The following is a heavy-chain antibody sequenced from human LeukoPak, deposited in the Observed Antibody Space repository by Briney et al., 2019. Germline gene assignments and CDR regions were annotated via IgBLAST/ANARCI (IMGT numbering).Heavy chain of an antibody. CDR3: AKDEQWLVPAGPDY. V-gene: IGHV3-23*01. D-gene: IGHD6-19*01. CDR1: GFIFNNYA. Sequence: AGGSLRLSCAASGFIFNNYAMSWVRQAPGKGLEWVSAISGSGGSTYYADSVKGRFTISRDNSKNTLYLQMNSLRAEDTAVYYCAKDEQWLVPAGPDYWGQGTLVTVSS. CDR2: ISGSGGST. J-gene: IGHJ4*02.